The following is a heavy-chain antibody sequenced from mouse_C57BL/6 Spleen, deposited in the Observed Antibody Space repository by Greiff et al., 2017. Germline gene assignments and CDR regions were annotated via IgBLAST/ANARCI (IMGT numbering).Heavy chain of an antibody. V-gene: IGHV1-50*01. Sequence: VQLQQPGAELVKPGASVKLSCKASGYTFTSYWMQWVKQRPGQGPEWIGEIDPSDSYTNYNQKFKGKATLTVDTSSSTAYMQLSSLTSEDSAVYYCARNYGSSWDYWGQGTTLTVSS. CDR2: IDPSDSYT. CDR3: ARNYGSSWDY. D-gene: IGHD1-1*01. J-gene: IGHJ2*01. CDR1: GYTFTSYW.